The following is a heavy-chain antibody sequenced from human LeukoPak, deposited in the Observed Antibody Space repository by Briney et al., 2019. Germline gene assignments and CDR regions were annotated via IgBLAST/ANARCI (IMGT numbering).Heavy chain of an antibody. D-gene: IGHD1-1*01. V-gene: IGHV4-59*02. CDR3: ARAGNNWSFDY. CDR2: IYYRVNT. J-gene: IGHJ4*02. Sequence: SETLSLTCTVSGDSVSIYYWSWIRQPPGKGLEWIGYIYYRVNTNYNPSLKSRVTMAVDTSKNQFSLKVSSVTAADTAVYYCARAGNNWSFDYWGQGTLFTVSS. CDR1: GDSVSIYY.